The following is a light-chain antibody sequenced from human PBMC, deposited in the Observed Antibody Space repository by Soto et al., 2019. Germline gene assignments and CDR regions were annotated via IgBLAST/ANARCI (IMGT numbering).Light chain of an antibody. Sequence: QSVLTQPASVSGSPGQSITISCTGTSXDVGGYNYVSWYQRHPGKAPKLMIYEVSNRPSGVSNRFSGSKSGNTASLTISGLQAEDEADYYCSSYTSSSTYVFGTGTKVTVL. CDR1: SXDVGGYNY. CDR3: SSYTSSSTYV. V-gene: IGLV2-14*01. J-gene: IGLJ1*01. CDR2: EVS.